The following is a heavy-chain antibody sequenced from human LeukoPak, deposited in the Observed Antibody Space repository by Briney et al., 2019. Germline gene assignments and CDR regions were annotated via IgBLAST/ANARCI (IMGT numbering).Heavy chain of an antibody. Sequence: SETLSLTCAVYGGSFSGYHWSWIRQPPGKGLEWIGEINHSGSTNYNPSLKSRVTISVDTSKNQFSLKLSSVTAADTAVYYCADFGDYGDYWGQGTLVTVSS. D-gene: IGHD4-17*01. CDR1: GGSFSGYH. V-gene: IGHV4-34*01. CDR3: ADFGDYGDY. J-gene: IGHJ4*02. CDR2: INHSGST.